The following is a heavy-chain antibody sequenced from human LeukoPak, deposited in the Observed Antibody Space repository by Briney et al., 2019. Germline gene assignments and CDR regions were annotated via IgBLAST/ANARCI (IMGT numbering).Heavy chain of an antibody. CDR3: ARGPSWFDP. CDR1: GFTFRSYW. Sequence: GESLRLSCAASGFTFRSYWMHWVRQPPGKGLVWASRVSPDGTNTDYADSLKGRFTISRDNAKNTLYLQMNSLRVEDTAVYYCARGPSWFDPWGQGTLVTVSS. CDR2: VSPDGTNT. V-gene: IGHV3-74*01. J-gene: IGHJ5*02.